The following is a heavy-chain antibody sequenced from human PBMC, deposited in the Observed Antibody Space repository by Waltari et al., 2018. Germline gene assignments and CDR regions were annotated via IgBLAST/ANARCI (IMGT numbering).Heavy chain of an antibody. D-gene: IGHD3-10*01. CDR1: GFTFSSYG. V-gene: IGHV3-30*18. CDR3: ANTRITMVSWAGSYYMDV. Sequence: QVQLVESGGGVVQPGRSLRLSCAASGFTFSSYGMHCVRQSPGKGMESVAVILYDGRNKYYADTVKGRFTISRDNSKNTLYLQMNSLRAEDTAVYYCANTRITMVSWAGSYYMDVWGKGTTVTTSS. CDR2: ILYDGRNK. J-gene: IGHJ6*03.